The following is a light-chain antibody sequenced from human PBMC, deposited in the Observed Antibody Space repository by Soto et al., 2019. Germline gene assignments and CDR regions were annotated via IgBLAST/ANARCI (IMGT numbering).Light chain of an antibody. V-gene: IGLV2-11*01. CDR1: SSDVGGYNY. CDR3: CSYAGTHTYV. CDR2: DVT. Sequence: QSGLTQPRSVSGSPGQSVTISCTGTSSDVGGYNYVSWYQQRPGKAPKLMIYDVTKRPSGVPDRFSGSKSGNTASLTISGLQAEDEADYYCCSYAGTHTYVFGTGTKVTVL. J-gene: IGLJ1*01.